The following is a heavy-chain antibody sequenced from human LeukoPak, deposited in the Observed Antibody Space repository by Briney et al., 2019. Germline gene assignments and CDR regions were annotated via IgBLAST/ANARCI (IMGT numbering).Heavy chain of an antibody. CDR3: AKAESYGDYGDLSVDY. V-gene: IGHV1-8*01. CDR1: GYTFTSYD. CDR2: MNPNSGNT. J-gene: IGHJ4*02. Sequence: ASVKVSCKASGYTFTSYDINWVRQATGQGLEWMGWMNPNSGNTGYAQKFQGRVTMTRNTSISTAYMELSSLRSEDTAVYYCAKAESYGDYGDLSVDYWGQGTLVTVSS. D-gene: IGHD4-17*01.